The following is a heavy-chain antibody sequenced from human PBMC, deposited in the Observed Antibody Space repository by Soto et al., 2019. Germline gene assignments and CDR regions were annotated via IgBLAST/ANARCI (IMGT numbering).Heavy chain of an antibody. D-gene: IGHD6-13*01. Sequence: PGGSLRLSCAASGFTFSSYAMHWVRQAPGKGLEWVAVISYDGSNKYYADSVKGRFTISRDNSKNTLYLQMNSLRAEDTAVYYCARMPGIAAAGNSAYYYYGMDVWGQGTTVTVSS. J-gene: IGHJ6*02. CDR3: ARMPGIAAAGNSAYYYYGMDV. CDR2: ISYDGSNK. CDR1: GFTFSSYA. V-gene: IGHV3-30-3*01.